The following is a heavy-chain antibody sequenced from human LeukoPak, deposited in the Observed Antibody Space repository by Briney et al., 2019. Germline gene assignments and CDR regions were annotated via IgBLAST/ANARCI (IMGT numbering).Heavy chain of an antibody. D-gene: IGHD5-24*01. CDR3: ARPHLELATIEPLLC. CDR2: ISISDDRT. J-gene: IGHJ4*02. Sequence: PGGSLRLSCAASGFTFSSYAMSWVRQAPGKGLEWVSAISISDDRTYYADSLKGRFTISRDNSKAKLYLQMSRLRAEDTDIYYCARPHLELATIEPLLCWGQGTLVTVSS. CDR1: GFTFSSYA. V-gene: IGHV3-23*01.